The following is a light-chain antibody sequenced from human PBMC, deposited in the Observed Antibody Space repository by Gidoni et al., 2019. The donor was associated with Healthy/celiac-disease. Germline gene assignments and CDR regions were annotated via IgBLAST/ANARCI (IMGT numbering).Light chain of an antibody. CDR2: GAS. V-gene: IGKV3-15*01. CDR1: QSVSSN. Sequence: EIVMTQSPATLSVSPGERATLSCRASQSVSSNFAGYQQKPGQAPRLLIYGASTRATCIPARFSGSGSGTEFTLTISSLQSEDFAVYYCQKYNNWPRTFXQXTKVEIK. J-gene: IGKJ1*01. CDR3: QKYNNWPRT.